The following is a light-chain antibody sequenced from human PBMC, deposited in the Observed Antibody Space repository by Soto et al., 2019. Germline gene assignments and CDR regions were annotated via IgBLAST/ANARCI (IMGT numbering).Light chain of an antibody. CDR1: QSISTW. CDR2: ETS. Sequence: DIPMTQSPSTLSASVGDTVTITCRASQSISTWLAWYQQKPGKAPNLLIYETSTLKSGIPSRFSGSGSGTEFTLTSSSLQPDDFATYYCQQYKGYSGTFGQGTKLEI. J-gene: IGKJ2*01. V-gene: IGKV1-5*01. CDR3: QQYKGYSGT.